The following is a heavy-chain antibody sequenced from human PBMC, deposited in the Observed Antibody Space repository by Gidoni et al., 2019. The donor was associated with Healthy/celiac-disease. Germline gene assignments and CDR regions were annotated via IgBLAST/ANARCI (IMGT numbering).Heavy chain of an antibody. Sequence: QVQLVESGGGLVKPGGSLRLSCAASGFTFGDYYMSWIRQAPGKGLEWVSYISSSGSTIYYTDAVKGRFTISRDNAKNSLYLQMNSLRAEDTAVYYCARDQYSSSWIVYDPWGQGTLVTVSS. CDR1: GFTFGDYY. D-gene: IGHD6-13*01. CDR2: ISSSGSTI. CDR3: ARDQYSSSWIVYDP. V-gene: IGHV3-11*01. J-gene: IGHJ5*02.